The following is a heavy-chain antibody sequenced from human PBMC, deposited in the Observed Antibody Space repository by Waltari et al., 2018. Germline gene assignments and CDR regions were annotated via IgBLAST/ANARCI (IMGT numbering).Heavy chain of an antibody. Sequence: EVQLVESGGGLVQPGGSLRLSCAASGFTFSSYWMTWVRQAPGKGLEWVANIKQDGIVKYYVDSVRGRFTISRDNAKNSLNLQMNILRAEDTAVYYCARDSGYSGYNSYSFDYWGQGTLVTVSS. CDR2: IKQDGIVK. J-gene: IGHJ4*02. D-gene: IGHD5-12*01. CDR3: ARDSGYSGYNSYSFDY. V-gene: IGHV3-7*01. CDR1: GFTFSSYW.